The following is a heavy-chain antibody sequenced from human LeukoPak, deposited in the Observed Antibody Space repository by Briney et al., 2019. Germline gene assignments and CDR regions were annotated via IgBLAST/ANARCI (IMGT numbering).Heavy chain of an antibody. Sequence: SETLSLTCSVSGASTSSDYWSWIRQPPGKGLEWIGNIYSSETTKYNPSLRSRATISGDTSKNQFSLKLSAVTAPDTAAYYCVRHFPSYGGHCPYSTTDVWGKGTTVTVSS. CDR1: GASTSSDY. D-gene: IGHD2-21*01. V-gene: IGHV4-4*09. CDR2: IYSSETT. CDR3: VRHFPSYGGHCPYSTTDV. J-gene: IGHJ6*03.